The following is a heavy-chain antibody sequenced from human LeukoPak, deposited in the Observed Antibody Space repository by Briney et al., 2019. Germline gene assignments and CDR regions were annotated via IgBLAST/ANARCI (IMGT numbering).Heavy chain of an antibody. V-gene: IGHV3-48*04. J-gene: IGHJ3*02. Sequence: GGSLRLSCAASGFSISDYNMNWVRQAPGKGLEWVSYISGGSRTIYYADSVEGRFTISRDNAKNSVFLQMNSLRVEDTAVYYCARDESGDNDAFDIWGQGTMVTVSS. D-gene: IGHD2-21*01. CDR1: GFSISDYN. CDR3: ARDESGDNDAFDI. CDR2: ISGGSRTI.